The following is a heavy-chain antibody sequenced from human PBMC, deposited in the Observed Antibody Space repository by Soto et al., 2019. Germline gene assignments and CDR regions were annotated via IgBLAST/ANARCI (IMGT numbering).Heavy chain of an antibody. CDR3: ARVRFYYMDV. CDR1: GGSFSGHY. Sequence: SETLSLTCAVYGGSFSGHYWSWIRQPPGKGLEWIGEINHSGSTNYNPSLKSRVTISVDTSKNQFSLKLSSVTAADTAVYYCARVRFYYMDVWGKGTTVTVSS. D-gene: IGHD1-1*01. CDR2: INHSGST. J-gene: IGHJ6*03. V-gene: IGHV4-34*01.